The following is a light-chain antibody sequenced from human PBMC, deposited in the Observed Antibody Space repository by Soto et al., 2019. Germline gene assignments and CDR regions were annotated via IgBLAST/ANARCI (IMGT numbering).Light chain of an antibody. CDR1: QSGSSSY. J-gene: IGKJ2*01. CDR2: GAS. V-gene: IGKV3-20*01. Sequence: EIVLTQSPGTLYLSPGERATLSCRASQSGSSSYLAWYQQKPGQAPRLLIYGASSRATGIPDRFSGSGSGTDFTLTISRLEPEDFAVYYCQQYGSSGYTFGQGTKLEIK. CDR3: QQYGSSGYT.